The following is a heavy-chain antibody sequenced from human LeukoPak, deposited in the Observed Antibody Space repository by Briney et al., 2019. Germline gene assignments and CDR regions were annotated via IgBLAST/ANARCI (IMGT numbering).Heavy chain of an antibody. J-gene: IGHJ4*02. V-gene: IGHV1-2*02. Sequence: ASEKVSCKASGYTFTGYYMHWVRQAPGQGLEWMGWINPNSGGTNYAQKFQGRVTMTRDTSISTAYMELSRLRSDDTAVYYCAREYGSGSYYTPRVRDPFSDYWGQGTLVTVSS. CDR3: AREYGSGSYYTPRVRDPFSDY. CDR1: GYTFTGYY. CDR2: INPNSGGT. D-gene: IGHD3-10*01.